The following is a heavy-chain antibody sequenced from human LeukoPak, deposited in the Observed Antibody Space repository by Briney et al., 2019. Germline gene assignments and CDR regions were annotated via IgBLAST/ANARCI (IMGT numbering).Heavy chain of an antibody. CDR1: GGSFSGYY. V-gene: IGHV4-34*01. CDR2: INHSGSI. Sequence: PSETLSLTCAVYGGSFSGYYWSWIRQPPGKGLEWIGEINHSGSINYNPSLKSRVTISVDTSKNQFSLKLSSVTAADTAVYYCARGREYYDFWSGYYRFDYWGQGTLVTVSS. J-gene: IGHJ4*02. CDR3: ARGREYYDFWSGYYRFDY. D-gene: IGHD3-3*01.